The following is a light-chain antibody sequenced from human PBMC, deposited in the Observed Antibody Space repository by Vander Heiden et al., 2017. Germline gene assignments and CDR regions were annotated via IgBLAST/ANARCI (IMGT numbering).Light chain of an antibody. CDR2: DAS. CDR3: QQYDNLPYT. CDR1: QDSSNY. V-gene: IGKV1-33*01. Sequence: DLQMTESPSSLSASVGDRVPITCQASQDSSNYLNWYQQKPGKAPKLLIYDASNLETGVPSRFSGSGSGTDFTFTISSLQPEDIATYYCQQYDNLPYTFGQGTKLEIK. J-gene: IGKJ2*01.